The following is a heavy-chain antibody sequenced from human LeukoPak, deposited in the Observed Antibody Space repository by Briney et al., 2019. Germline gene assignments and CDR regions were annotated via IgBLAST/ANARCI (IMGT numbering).Heavy chain of an antibody. V-gene: IGHV3-30*18. J-gene: IGHJ4*02. Sequence: PGGSLRLSCAASGFTFSSYGMHWVRQAPGKGLEWVAVISYDGSNKYYADSVKGRFTISRDNYKNTLYLQMNSLRAKDTAVYYCAKFAGATDPLFDYWGQGTLVTVSS. CDR1: GFTFSSYG. CDR2: ISYDGSNK. CDR3: AKFAGATDPLFDY. D-gene: IGHD1-26*01.